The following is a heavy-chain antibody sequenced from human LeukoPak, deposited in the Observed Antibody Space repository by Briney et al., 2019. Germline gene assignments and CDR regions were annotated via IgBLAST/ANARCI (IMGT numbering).Heavy chain of an antibody. J-gene: IGHJ5*02. V-gene: IGHV1-69*13. CDR3: AREQGYYGSGSYLDWFDP. CDR1: GYTFTSYA. Sequence: SVKVSCKASGYTFTSYAISWVRQAPGQGLEWMGGIIPIFGTANYAQKFQGRVTITADESTSTAYMELSSLRSEDTAVYYCAREQGYYGSGSYLDWFDPWGQGTLVTVSS. CDR2: IIPIFGTA. D-gene: IGHD3-10*01.